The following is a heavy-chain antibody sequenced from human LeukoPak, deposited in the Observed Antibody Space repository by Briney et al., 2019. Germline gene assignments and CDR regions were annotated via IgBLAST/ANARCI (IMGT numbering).Heavy chain of an antibody. CDR1: GFTFSSYG. Sequence: PGGSLRLSCAASGFTFSSYGMHWVRQAPGKGLEWVASMSYLGSTQYSADSVKGRFTISRDNSKNTLYLQMNSLRAEDTAVYYCAKEYDSSGYYYTRDAFDIWGQGTMVTVSS. D-gene: IGHD3-22*01. CDR3: AKEYDSSGYYYTRDAFDI. J-gene: IGHJ3*02. V-gene: IGHV3-30*18. CDR2: MSYLGSTQ.